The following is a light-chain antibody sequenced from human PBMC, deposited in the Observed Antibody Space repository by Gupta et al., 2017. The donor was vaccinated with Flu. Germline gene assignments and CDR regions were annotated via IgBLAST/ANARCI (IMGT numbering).Light chain of an antibody. J-gene: IGKJ4*01. CDR3: QQDGSSSVT. Sequence: EIVLTQSPGTLSLSPGEGATLSCRASQSVSNNYLAWYQQNPGQAPRLLIYGASSRATGIPDRFSGSGSGTDFTLIISRLEPEDCAVYYCQQDGSSSVTFGGGTKVEIK. CDR2: GAS. V-gene: IGKV3-20*01. CDR1: QSVSNNY.